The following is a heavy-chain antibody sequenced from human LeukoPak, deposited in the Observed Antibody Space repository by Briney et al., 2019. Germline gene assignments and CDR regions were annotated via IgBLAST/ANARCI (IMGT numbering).Heavy chain of an antibody. Sequence: GGSLRLSCAASGFTFSSNWRSWVRQAPGKGLEWVGNINQGGSDKKYVDSVKGRFTISRDNARNSLFLQMNSLRVEDTAVYFCAKHPAFDYWGQGSLVTVSS. CDR3: AKHPAFDY. V-gene: IGHV3-7*01. CDR1: GFTFSSNW. D-gene: IGHD2-21*01. J-gene: IGHJ4*02. CDR2: INQGGSDK.